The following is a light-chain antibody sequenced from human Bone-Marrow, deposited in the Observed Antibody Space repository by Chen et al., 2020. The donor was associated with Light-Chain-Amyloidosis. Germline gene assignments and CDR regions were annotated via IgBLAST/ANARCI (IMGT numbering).Light chain of an antibody. J-gene: IGLJ3*02. V-gene: IGLV3-21*02. CDR1: NIRSTS. CDR2: DDS. Sequence: YVLTQPSSLSVAPGQTATKACGGNNIRSTSVHWYQQTPGQAPLLVVYDDSDRPSGIPERLSGSNSGTTATLTISRVEAGDEADYSCQVWDRSSDRPVFGGGTKLTVL. CDR3: QVWDRSSDRPV.